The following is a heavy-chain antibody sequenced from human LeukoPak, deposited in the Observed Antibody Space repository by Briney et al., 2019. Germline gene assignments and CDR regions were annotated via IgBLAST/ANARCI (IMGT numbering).Heavy chain of an antibody. V-gene: IGHV4-59*01. CDR2: IHDSGIT. D-gene: IGHD3-16*01. CDR1: GGSISSYY. CDR3: ARVITVRGVIFDY. J-gene: IGHJ4*02. Sequence: SETLSLTCTVSGGSISSYYWSWIRQSPGKGLEWIGYIHDSGITNYNPSLKSRVTISVDTSKNQFSLTLNSVTAADTAVYYCARVITVRGVIFDYWGQGTLVTVSS.